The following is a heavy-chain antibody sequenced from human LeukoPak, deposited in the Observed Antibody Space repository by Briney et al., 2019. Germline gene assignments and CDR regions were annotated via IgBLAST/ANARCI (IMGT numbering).Heavy chain of an antibody. Sequence: GASVKVSCKVSGYTLTELSMHWVRQAPGKGLEWMGGFDPEDGETIYAQKFQGRVTMTEDTSTDTAYMELSSLRSEDTAVYYCATGRYCSGSSCLSWVYWFDPWGQGTLVTVSS. J-gene: IGHJ5*02. CDR1: GYTLTELS. D-gene: IGHD2-15*01. CDR2: FDPEDGET. CDR3: ATGRYCSGSSCLSWVYWFDP. V-gene: IGHV1-24*01.